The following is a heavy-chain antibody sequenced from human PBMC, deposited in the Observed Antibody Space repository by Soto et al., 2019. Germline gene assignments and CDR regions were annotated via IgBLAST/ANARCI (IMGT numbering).Heavy chain of an antibody. V-gene: IGHV3-23*01. CDR1: GFTFSSYV. CDR2: ISGSGGST. J-gene: IGHJ6*02. CDR3: XXGPXXXXXXDYGMDV. Sequence: EVQLLESGGGLVQPGGSLRVSCVASGFTFSSYVMNWVRQAPGKGLYWVSGISGSGGSTYYADSVKGRFTISRDNSKNTLYLQMNSLRVEDTAVYYCXXGPXXXXXXDYGMDVWGQGTTVTVSS.